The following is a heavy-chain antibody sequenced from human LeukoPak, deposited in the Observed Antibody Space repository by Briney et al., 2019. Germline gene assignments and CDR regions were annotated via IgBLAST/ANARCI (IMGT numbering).Heavy chain of an antibody. D-gene: IGHD2-15*01. Sequence: PSETLSLTCTVSGGSISSSSYYWGWIRQPPGKGLEWIGSIYYSGSTYYDPSLKSRVTISVDTSKNQFSLKLSSVTAADTAVYYSARAHPDASYCSGGSCYFWAKTVYFDYWGQGTLVTVSS. CDR3: ARAHPDASYCSGGSCYFWAKTVYFDY. CDR2: IYYSGST. V-gene: IGHV4-39*07. J-gene: IGHJ4*02. CDR1: GGSISSSSYY.